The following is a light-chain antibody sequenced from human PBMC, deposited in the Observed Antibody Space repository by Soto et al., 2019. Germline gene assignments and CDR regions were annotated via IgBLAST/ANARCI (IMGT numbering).Light chain of an antibody. V-gene: IGKV1-27*01. CDR1: QGISSY. Sequence: DIRMTQSPSSLSASVGDRVTITCRATQGISSYLAWYQQKPGKVPKLLIYAASTLQSGVPSRFSGSGSGTDFTLTISSLQPEDVATYYCQKYISATFTFGPGTNVHIK. CDR2: AAS. J-gene: IGKJ3*01. CDR3: QKYISATFT.